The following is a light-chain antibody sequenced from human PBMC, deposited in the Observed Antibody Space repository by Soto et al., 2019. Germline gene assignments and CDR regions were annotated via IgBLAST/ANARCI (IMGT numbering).Light chain of an antibody. J-gene: IGKJ1*01. CDR1: QTISRY. CDR2: AAS. V-gene: IGKV1-39*01. Sequence: DIQITQSPSSLSASVGDRVTITCRASQTISRYLNWYQQKPGKAPQLLIYAASSLQSGVPSRFSGSGSGTDFTLTISSLQPDDFATYYCQQSYVTPAFGQGTKVDIK. CDR3: QQSYVTPA.